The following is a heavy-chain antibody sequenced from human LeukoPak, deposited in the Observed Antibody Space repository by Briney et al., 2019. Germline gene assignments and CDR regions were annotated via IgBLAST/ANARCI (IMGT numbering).Heavy chain of an antibody. J-gene: IGHJ4*02. CDR3: TTSDINYRPFDN. CDR2: IRYDGSNK. Sequence: GGSLRLSCAASGFTFSSYGMHWVRQAPGKGLEWVAFIRYDGSNKYYADSVKGRFTISRDNSKNTAYLQMNSLRAEDTAVYYCTTSDINYRPFDNWGQGTLVTVSS. CDR1: GFTFSSYG. V-gene: IGHV3-30*02. D-gene: IGHD4-11*01.